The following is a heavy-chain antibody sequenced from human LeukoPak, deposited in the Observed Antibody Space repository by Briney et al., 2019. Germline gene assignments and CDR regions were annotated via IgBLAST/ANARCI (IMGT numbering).Heavy chain of an antibody. J-gene: IGHJ3*02. V-gene: IGHV3-7*01. CDR1: GFTFSSYW. Sequence: GGSLRLSCAASGFTFSSYWMSWVRQAPGKGLEWVANIKQDGSEKYYVDSVKGRFTISRDNAKNSLYLQMNSLRAEDTAVYYCARDPRTSHFSPPGDAFDIWGQGTMVTVSS. CDR3: ARDPRTSHFSPPGDAFDI. D-gene: IGHD2-2*01. CDR2: IKQDGSEK.